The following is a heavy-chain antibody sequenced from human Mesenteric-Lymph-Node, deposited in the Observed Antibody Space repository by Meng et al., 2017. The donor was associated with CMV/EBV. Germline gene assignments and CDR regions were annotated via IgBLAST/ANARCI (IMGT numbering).Heavy chain of an antibody. CDR3: ARGLLWFGELLDGMDV. CDR1: GFTFSDYY. D-gene: IGHD3-10*01. Sequence: GESLKISCAASGFTFSDYYMSWIRQAPGKGLEWVAVISYDGSNKYYADSVKGRFTISRDNSKNTLYLQMNSLRAEDTAVYYCARGLLWFGELLDGMDVWGQGTTVTVSS. J-gene: IGHJ6*02. CDR2: ISYDGSNK. V-gene: IGHV3-30-3*01.